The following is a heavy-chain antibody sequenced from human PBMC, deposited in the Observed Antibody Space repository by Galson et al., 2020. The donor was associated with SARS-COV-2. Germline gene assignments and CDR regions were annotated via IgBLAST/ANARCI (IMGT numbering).Heavy chain of an antibody. V-gene: IGHV3-33*01. D-gene: IGHD3-22*01. CDR3: AREMIATLDY. CDR1: GFTFSSYG. Sequence: QLGESLKISCAASGFTFSSYGMHWVRQAPGKGLECVAVIWYDGSNKYYADSVKGRFTISRDNSKNTLYLQMNSLRAEDTAVYYCAREMIATLDYWGQGTLVTVSS. J-gene: IGHJ4*02. CDR2: IWYDGSNK.